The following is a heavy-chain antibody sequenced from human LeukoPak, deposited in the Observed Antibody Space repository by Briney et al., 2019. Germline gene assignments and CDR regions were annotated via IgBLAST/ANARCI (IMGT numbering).Heavy chain of an antibody. D-gene: IGHD6-19*01. CDR1: GGSISSGSYY. V-gene: IGHV4-61*02. J-gene: IGHJ4*02. CDR2: IYTSGST. Sequence: SQTLSLTCTVSGGSISSGSYYWRWIRQPAGKGLEWIGRIYTSGSTNYNPSLKSRVTISVDTSKNQFSLKLSSVTAADTAVYYCARDWAREQWLVWDYWGQGTLVTVSS. CDR3: ARDWAREQWLVWDY.